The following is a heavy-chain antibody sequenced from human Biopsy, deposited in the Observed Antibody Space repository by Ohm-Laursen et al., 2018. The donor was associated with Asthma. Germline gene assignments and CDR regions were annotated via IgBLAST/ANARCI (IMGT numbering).Heavy chain of an antibody. Sequence: SLRLSCAASGFTVSTNGMSWVRQPPGKGLEWVSVIYSGGGTYYADSVQGRVTISRDNSKNTLYLQMNSLRDEDTAVYYCARAYGGSFFSGSFDIWGQGTMVTVSS. D-gene: IGHD4-23*01. V-gene: IGHV3-53*01. CDR1: GFTVSTNG. J-gene: IGHJ3*02. CDR3: ARAYGGSFFSGSFDI. CDR2: IYSGGGT.